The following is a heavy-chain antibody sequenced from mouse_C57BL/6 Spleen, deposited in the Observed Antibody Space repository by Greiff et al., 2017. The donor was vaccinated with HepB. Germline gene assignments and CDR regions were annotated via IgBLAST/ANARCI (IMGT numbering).Heavy chain of an antibody. J-gene: IGHJ1*03. CDR3: ASGPSYFDV. Sequence: VQLQQSGPELVKPGASVKISCKASGYTFTDYYMNWVKQSHGKSLEWIGDINPNNGGTSYNQKFKGKATLTVDKSSSTAYMELRSLTSEDSAVYYCASGPSYFDVWGTGTTVTVSS. CDR2: INPNNGGT. V-gene: IGHV1-26*01. CDR1: GYTFTDYY.